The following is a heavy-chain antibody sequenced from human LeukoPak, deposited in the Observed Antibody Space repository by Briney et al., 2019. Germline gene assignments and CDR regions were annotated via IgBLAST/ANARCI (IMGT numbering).Heavy chain of an antibody. CDR3: ARDRPSSRELGVPRTTDDAFDI. CDR1: GFTFSSYS. CDR2: ISSSSTI. Sequence: GGSLRLSCAASGFTFSSYSMNWVRQAPGKGLEWVSYISSSSTIYYADSVKGRFTISRDNAKNSLYLQMNSLRAEDTAVYYCARDRPSSRELGVPRTTDDAFDIWGQGTMVTVSS. D-gene: IGHD1-26*01. V-gene: IGHV3-48*01. J-gene: IGHJ3*02.